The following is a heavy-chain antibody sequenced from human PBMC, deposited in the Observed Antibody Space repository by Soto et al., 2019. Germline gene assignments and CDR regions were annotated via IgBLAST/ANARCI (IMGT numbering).Heavy chain of an antibody. V-gene: IGHV3-7*05. Sequence: EVQLVASGGGLVQPGGSLRLSCAASGFTFTDYWLSWVRQAPGQGLQWVSNMRQDGNERSYVDSVRGRFTITRDNPQNSLYLPMNSLGAEATSVYFCAQDLPGGSFYLLGRWTMVTV. J-gene: IGHJ2*01. CDR3: AQDLPGGSFYL. CDR2: MRQDGNER. D-gene: IGHD3-10*01. CDR1: GFTFTDYW.